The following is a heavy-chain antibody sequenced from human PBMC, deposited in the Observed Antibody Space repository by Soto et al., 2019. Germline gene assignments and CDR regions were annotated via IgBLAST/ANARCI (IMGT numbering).Heavy chain of an antibody. V-gene: IGHV1-69*02. CDR3: ARGRLDSYGYVFPFDP. CDR1: GGTFSSYT. D-gene: IGHD5-18*01. CDR2: IIPILGIA. J-gene: IGHJ5*02. Sequence: ASVKVSCKASGGTFSSYTISWVRQAPGQGLEWMGRIIPILGIANYAQKFQGRVTITADKSTSTAYMELSSLRSEDTAVYYCARGRLDSYGYVFPFDPWGQGTLVTVSS.